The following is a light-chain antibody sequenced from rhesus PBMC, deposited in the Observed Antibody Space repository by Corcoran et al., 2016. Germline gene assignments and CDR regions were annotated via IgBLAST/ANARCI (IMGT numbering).Light chain of an antibody. CDR2: YAS. Sequence: EIVMTQSPATLSLSPGERATLSCRASQSVSSNLAWYPQKPGQVPRLLIDYASNRPTGFPDRFSGSGSGTDFTRTISSLEPEDVGVYYCQQYNNWLTFGGGTKVELK. J-gene: IGKJ4*01. CDR3: QQYNNWLT. V-gene: IGKV3-35*01. CDR1: QSVSSN.